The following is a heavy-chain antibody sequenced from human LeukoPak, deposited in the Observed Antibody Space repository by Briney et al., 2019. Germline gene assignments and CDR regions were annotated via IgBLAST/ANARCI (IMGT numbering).Heavy chain of an antibody. CDR3: ARRITIFGVVISRPGWFDP. CDR2: INHSGST. J-gene: IGHJ5*02. Sequence: SETLSLTCAVYGGSFSGYYWSWIRQPPGKGLEWIGEINHSGSTSYNPSLKSRVTISVDTSKNQFSLKLSSVTAADTAVYYCARRITIFGVVISRPGWFDPWGQGTLVTVSS. V-gene: IGHV4-34*01. CDR1: GGSFSGYY. D-gene: IGHD3-3*01.